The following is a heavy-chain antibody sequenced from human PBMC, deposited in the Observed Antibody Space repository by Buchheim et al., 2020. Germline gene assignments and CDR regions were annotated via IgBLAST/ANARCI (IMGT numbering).Heavy chain of an antibody. CDR3: ARDREKWELLTWFYGAFDI. CDR2: ISYDGSNK. J-gene: IGHJ3*02. Sequence: QVQLVESGGGVVQPGRSLRLSCAASGFTFSSYAMHWVRQAPGKGLEWVAVISYDGSNKYYADSVKGRFTISRDNSKNTLYLQMNSLRAEDTAVYYCARDREKWELLTWFYGAFDIWGQGT. V-gene: IGHV3-30*04. CDR1: GFTFSSYA. D-gene: IGHD1-26*01.